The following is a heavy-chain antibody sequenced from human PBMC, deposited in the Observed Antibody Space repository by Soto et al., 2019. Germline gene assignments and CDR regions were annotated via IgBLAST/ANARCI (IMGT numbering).Heavy chain of an antibody. CDR1: GFTFSSYG. V-gene: IGHV3-33*01. CDR3: ARDRGRTYCSSTTCFGWFDP. D-gene: IGHD2-2*01. J-gene: IGHJ5*02. CDR2: IWYDGNNK. Sequence: QVQLVESGGGVVQPGRSLRLSCAASGFTFSSYGMHWVRQGPGKGLEWVAVIWYDGNNKYYADSVKGRFTVSRDNSKNKLYLQMNSLRAEDTAVYYCARDRGRTYCSSTTCFGWFDPWGQGTLVTVSS.